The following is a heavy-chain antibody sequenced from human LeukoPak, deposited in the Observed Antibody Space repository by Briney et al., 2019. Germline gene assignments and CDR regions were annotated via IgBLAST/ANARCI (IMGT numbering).Heavy chain of an antibody. CDR1: GFTFSSSD. D-gene: IGHD6-13*01. J-gene: IGHJ4*02. CDR3: AKEGRSTTPGY. CDR2: ISSSSSLI. V-gene: IGHV3-21*01. Sequence: GGSLRLSCAASGFTFSSSDMDWVRQAPGNGLEWVASISSSSSLIYYTDSVKGRFTISRDNAKNSLYLQMNSLRAEDTAVYFCAKEGRSTTPGYWGQGTLVTVSS.